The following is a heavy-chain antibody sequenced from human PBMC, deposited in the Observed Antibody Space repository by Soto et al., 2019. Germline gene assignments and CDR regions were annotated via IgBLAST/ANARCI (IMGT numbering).Heavy chain of an antibody. D-gene: IGHD2-21*02. J-gene: IGHJ5*02. CDR2: INGGNGNT. CDR1: GYIFTTYA. CDR3: ARRGTAVFYQDWFGP. V-gene: IGHV1-3*01. Sequence: AASVKVSCKASGYIFTTYAIHWVRQAPGQRLEWMGWINGGNGNTKYSQKFQGRVTITRDTSATTAYMQLSSLRSEDTAVYYCARRGTAVFYQDWFGPWGQGTLVTVSS.